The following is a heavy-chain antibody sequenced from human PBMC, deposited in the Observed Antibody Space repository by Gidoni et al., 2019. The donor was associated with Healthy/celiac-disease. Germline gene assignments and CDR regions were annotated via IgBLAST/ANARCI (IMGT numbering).Heavy chain of an antibody. D-gene: IGHD6-13*01. V-gene: IGHV3-13*05. J-gene: IGHJ2*01. CDR3: ARGDSSSWYMNWYFDL. CDR2: IGTAGDP. Sequence: ELQLVESGGGLVQPGGSLRLSCASSGFTFSRYDMHWVRQATGKGLGWVSAIGTAGDPYYPGSVKGRFTISRENAKNSLYLQMNSLRAGDTAVYYCARGDSSSWYMNWYFDLWGRGTLVTVSS. CDR1: GFTFSRYD.